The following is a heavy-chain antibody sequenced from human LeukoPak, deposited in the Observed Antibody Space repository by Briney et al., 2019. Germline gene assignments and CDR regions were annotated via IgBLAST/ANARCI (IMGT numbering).Heavy chain of an antibody. D-gene: IGHD5/OR15-5a*01. CDR1: GGSVSSGSYY. V-gene: IGHV4-61*01. J-gene: IGHJ3*02. CDR3: ARERLRDSVPDAFDI. CDR2: FYYIGST. Sequence: PSETLSLTCTVSGGSVSSGSYYWSWIRQPPGKGLEWIGYFYYIGSTNYNPSLKSRVTISLDTSKNQFSLKLRSVTAADTAVYFCARERLRDSVPDAFDIWGQGTMVTVSS.